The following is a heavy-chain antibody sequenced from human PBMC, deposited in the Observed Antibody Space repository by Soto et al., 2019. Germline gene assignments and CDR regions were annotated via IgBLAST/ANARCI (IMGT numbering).Heavy chain of an antibody. J-gene: IGHJ3*02. V-gene: IGHV3-23*01. CDR1: GFTFSIYA. D-gene: IGHD2-2*01. CDR2: ISGSGDNT. CDR3: AKDRTSNSPQPFNI. Sequence: EVQLLESGGTLVQPGGSLRLSCAASGFTFSIYAMTWVRQAPGKGLEWVAAISGSGDNTYYADSVKGRFTISRDNPQNTLFLQMSSLTVEDTAVYYCAKDRTSNSPQPFNIWGPGTMVTVSS.